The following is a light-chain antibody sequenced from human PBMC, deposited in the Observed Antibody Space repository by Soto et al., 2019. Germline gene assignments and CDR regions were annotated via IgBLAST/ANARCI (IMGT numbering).Light chain of an antibody. CDR2: DAA. V-gene: IGKV3-11*01. CDR1: QNVANY. J-gene: IGKJ4*01. Sequence: DIVMTQSPASLSVSLGERATLSCRASQNVANYFLWYQQKSGQAPRLLIYDAATRATGVPARFSGSGSGTDFTLTISSLEPEDFAVYFCQQRSDWVSFGGGTKVDIK. CDR3: QQRSDWVS.